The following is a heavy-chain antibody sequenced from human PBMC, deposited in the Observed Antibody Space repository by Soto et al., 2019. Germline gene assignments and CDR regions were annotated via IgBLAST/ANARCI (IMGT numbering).Heavy chain of an antibody. CDR1: GAPISSNDYF. CDR3: AAIVVGATRHSDVDH. J-gene: IGHJ4*02. Sequence: SETLSLTCSVSGAPISSNDYFWAWIRQPPGRGLEFIASMHASGGTYHASSLKSRATMSLDTSKDQFSLKLQSVTAADAGTYYCAAIVVGATRHSDVDHWGQGTLVTVSS. CDR2: MHASGGT. V-gene: IGHV4-39*01. D-gene: IGHD2-15*01.